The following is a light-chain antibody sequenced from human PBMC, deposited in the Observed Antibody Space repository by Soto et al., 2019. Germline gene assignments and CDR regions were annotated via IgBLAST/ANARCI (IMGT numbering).Light chain of an antibody. J-gene: IGKJ5*01. V-gene: IGKV3-11*01. Sequence: EIVLTQSPATLSLSPGERATLSCRASQRISTYLAWYQQKPGQPPRLLIYDASNRATGIPARFSGSGSGTDFTLTISSLEPEDIAVYYCQQRSNWPMITFGQGTQLQIK. CDR3: QQRSNWPMIT. CDR1: QRISTY. CDR2: DAS.